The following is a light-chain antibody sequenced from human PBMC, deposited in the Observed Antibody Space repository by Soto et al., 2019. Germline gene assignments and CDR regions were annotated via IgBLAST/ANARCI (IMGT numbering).Light chain of an antibody. J-gene: IGLJ3*02. Sequence: QSVLTQPASVSGSPGQSITISCTGTSSDVGGYDYVSWYQQHPGKAPKLIIYEVSNRPSGVSNRFSGSKSGNAASLTISGLQAEDRADYYCVSYTSANTRVFGGGTKVTVL. CDR3: VSYTSANTRV. V-gene: IGLV2-14*01. CDR1: SSDVGGYDY. CDR2: EVS.